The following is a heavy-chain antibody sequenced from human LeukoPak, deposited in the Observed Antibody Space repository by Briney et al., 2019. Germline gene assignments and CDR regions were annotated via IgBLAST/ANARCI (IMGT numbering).Heavy chain of an antibody. D-gene: IGHD2-2*01. V-gene: IGHV4-34*01. CDR2: INHSGST. CDR1: GGSFRGYY. J-gene: IGHJ4*02. CDR3: ASSPIVVVPAAVSLFDY. Sequence: SETLSLTCAVYGGSFRGYYWSWIRQPPGKGLEWIGEINHSGSTNYNQSLKSRVTISVDTSKNQFSLKLSSVTAADTAVYYCASSPIVVVPAAVSLFDYWGQGTLVTVSS.